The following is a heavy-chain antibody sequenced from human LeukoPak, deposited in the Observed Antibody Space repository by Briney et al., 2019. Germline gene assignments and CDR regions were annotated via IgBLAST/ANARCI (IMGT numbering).Heavy chain of an antibody. CDR3: AKDSDGSGSYSFDY. V-gene: IGHV3-23*01. J-gene: IGHJ4*02. D-gene: IGHD3-10*01. CDR2: ISSIGTST. CDR1: GFTFSNYA. Sequence: HTGGSLRLSCAASGFTFSNYAMSWVRQAPGKGLAWVSSISSIGTSTYYADSVKGRFTISRDNSKNTLYPQMNSLRAEDTAVYYCAKDSDGSGSYSFDYWGQGTLVTVSS.